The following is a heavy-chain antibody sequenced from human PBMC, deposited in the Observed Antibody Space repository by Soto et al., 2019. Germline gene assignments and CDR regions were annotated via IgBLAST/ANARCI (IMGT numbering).Heavy chain of an antibody. CDR2: IFHTGST. D-gene: IGHD2-8*02. J-gene: IGHJ4*02. V-gene: IGHV4-31*03. Sequence: SVPLCVTCTFSGCSSISGDSCWICIRQRPGKGLEWIGYIFHTGSTYYNPSLKSRVTISLDSSKNQFSLKLTSATAADTAVYFCAREPYCTSATCFIHFDSWGQGSLVTVYS. CDR3: AREPYCTSATCFIHFDS. CDR1: GCSSISGDSC.